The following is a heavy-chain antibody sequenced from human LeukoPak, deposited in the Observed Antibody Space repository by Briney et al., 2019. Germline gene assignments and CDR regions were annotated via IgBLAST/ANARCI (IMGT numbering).Heavy chain of an antibody. Sequence: GGSLRLSCAASGFTFNSYWMSWVRQAPGKGLEWVANINQGGSEKYYVDSMKGRFTISRDNAKNSLYLQMNSLRAEDTAVYHCASGSTSLEYFDYWGQGTLVTVSS. CDR1: GFTFNSYW. CDR3: ASGSTSLEYFDY. J-gene: IGHJ4*02. CDR2: INQGGSEK. V-gene: IGHV3-7*01. D-gene: IGHD2-2*01.